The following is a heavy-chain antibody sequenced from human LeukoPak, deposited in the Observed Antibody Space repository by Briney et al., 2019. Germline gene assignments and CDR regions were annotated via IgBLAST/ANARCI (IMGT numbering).Heavy chain of an antibody. V-gene: IGHV4-59*01. J-gene: IGHJ4*02. D-gene: IGHD1-14*01. CDR2: VSDGGRT. CDR1: GGSITSYY. CDR3: ARASTTFDD. Sequence: SETLSLTCSVSGGSITSYYRSWIRQPPGKGLEWIGHVSDGGRTNYSPSLRSRVSISVDTSKNQFSLKLNSVTAADTAVYFCARASTTFDDWGQGTLVTVSS.